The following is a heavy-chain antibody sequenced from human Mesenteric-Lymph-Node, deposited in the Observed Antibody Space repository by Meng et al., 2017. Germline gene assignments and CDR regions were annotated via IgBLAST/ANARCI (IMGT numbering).Heavy chain of an antibody. V-gene: IGHV3-15*01. J-gene: IGHJ5*02. D-gene: IGHD3-10*01. Sequence: GGSLRLSCEVSGLRFSDAWMSWVRQVPGKGLEWVGRIKSEGSGGTRDYATPVKGRFSISRDDSTNMVFLQMNSLKIEDTAVYYCARERGHLWFGDGNWFDPWGQGTLVTVSS. CDR3: ARERGHLWFGDGNWFDP. CDR1: GLRFSDAW. CDR2: IKSEGSGGTR.